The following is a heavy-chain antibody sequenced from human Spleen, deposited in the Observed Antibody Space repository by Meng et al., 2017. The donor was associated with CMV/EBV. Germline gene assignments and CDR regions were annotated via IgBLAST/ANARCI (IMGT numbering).Heavy chain of an antibody. CDR1: GYTFTSYG. CDR3: ARVKGPGRHHFDSSGYSVDY. Sequence: ASVKVSCKASGYTFTSYGISWVRLAPGQGLEWMGWISAYNGNTNYAQKLQGRVTMTTDTSTSTAHMELRSLRSDDTAVYYCARVKGPGRHHFDSSGYSVDYWGQGTLVTVSS. D-gene: IGHD3-22*01. CDR2: ISAYNGNT. V-gene: IGHV1-18*01. J-gene: IGHJ4*02.